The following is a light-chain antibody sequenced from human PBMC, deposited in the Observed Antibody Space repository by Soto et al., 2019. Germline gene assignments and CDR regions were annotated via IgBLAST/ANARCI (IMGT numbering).Light chain of an antibody. J-gene: IGLJ1*01. CDR1: SSDVGGYNY. CDR2: EVS. Sequence: QSALTQPASVSGSPGQSITISCTGTSSDVGGYNYVSWYQQHPGKAPKLMIYEVSNRPSGVSNRFSGSKSGNTASLTISGLKAEDEANYYCSSYPSSSTVFGTGTKVTVL. V-gene: IGLV2-14*01. CDR3: SSYPSSSTV.